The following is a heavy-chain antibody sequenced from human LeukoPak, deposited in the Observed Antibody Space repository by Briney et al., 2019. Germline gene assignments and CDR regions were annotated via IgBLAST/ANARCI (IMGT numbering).Heavy chain of an antibody. D-gene: IGHD3-10*01. V-gene: IGHV4-39*01. Sequence: SETLSLTCTVSGGSISSSSYYWGWIRQPPGKGLEWIGSIYYSGSTYYNPSLKSRVTISVDTSKNQFSLKLSSVTAADTAVYYCARLVTMVRGVIQEGDYWGQGTLVTVSS. CDR3: ARLVTMVRGVIQEGDY. CDR1: GGSISSSSYY. J-gene: IGHJ4*02. CDR2: IYYSGST.